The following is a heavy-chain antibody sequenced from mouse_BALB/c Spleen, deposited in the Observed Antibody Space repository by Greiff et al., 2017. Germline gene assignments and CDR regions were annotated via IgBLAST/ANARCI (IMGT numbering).Heavy chain of an antibody. CDR3: TRGLRRSFDY. J-gene: IGHJ2*01. V-gene: IGHV1-69*02. D-gene: IGHD2-4*01. CDR2: IYPSDSYT. CDR1: GYTFTSYW. Sequence: QVQLKQPGAELVRPGASVKLSCKASGYTFTSYWINWVKQRPGQGLEWIGNIYPSDSYTNYNQKFKDKATLTVDKSSSTAYMQLSSPTSEDSAVYYCTRGLRRSFDYWGQGTTLTVSS.